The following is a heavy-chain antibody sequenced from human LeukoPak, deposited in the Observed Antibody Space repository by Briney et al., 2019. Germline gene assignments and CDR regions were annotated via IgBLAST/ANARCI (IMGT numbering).Heavy chain of an antibody. Sequence: GSSVKVSCKASGGTFSSYAISWVRQAPGQGLEWMGGIIPIFGTANYAQKFQGRVTITADESTSTAYMELSSLRSEDTAVYYCARDEPTRIAAAGTGGGTYYYYYYGMDVWGQGTLVTVSS. CDR2: IIPIFGTA. J-gene: IGHJ6*02. V-gene: IGHV1-69*01. CDR1: GGTFSSYA. CDR3: ARDEPTRIAAAGTGGGTYYYYYYGMDV. D-gene: IGHD6-13*01.